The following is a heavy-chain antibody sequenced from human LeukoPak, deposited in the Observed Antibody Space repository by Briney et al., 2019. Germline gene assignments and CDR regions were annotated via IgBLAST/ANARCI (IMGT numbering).Heavy chain of an antibody. V-gene: IGHV3-23*01. CDR1: GFTFSSYA. Sequence: GGSLRLSCAASGFTFSSYAMSWVRQAPGKGPEWVSAISGSGGGTYYADSVKGRFTISRDNSKNTLYLQMNSLRAEDTAVYYCAKDLPNYGDYAVYFDYWGQGTLVTVSS. D-gene: IGHD4-17*01. CDR2: ISGSGGGT. J-gene: IGHJ4*02. CDR3: AKDLPNYGDYAVYFDY.